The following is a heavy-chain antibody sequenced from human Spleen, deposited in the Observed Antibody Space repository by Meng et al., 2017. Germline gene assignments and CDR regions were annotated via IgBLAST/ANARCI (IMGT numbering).Heavy chain of an antibody. D-gene: IGHD3-9*01. Sequence: QVQLQESGPGLVKPSQTLSLTCTVFGGSISGGGFSRSWIRQPPGKGLEWIGYIYYSGSTYYNPSLKSRVTISVDMSKNQFSLKLSSVTAADTAVYYCARARGTIFDFDYWGQGTLVTVSS. CDR2: IYYSGST. V-gene: IGHV4-30-4*01. CDR1: GGSISGGGFS. CDR3: ARARGTIFDFDY. J-gene: IGHJ4*02.